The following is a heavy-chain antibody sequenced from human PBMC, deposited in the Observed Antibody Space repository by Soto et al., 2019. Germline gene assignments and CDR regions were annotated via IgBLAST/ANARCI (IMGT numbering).Heavy chain of an antibody. J-gene: IGHJ4*02. D-gene: IGHD2-21*01. V-gene: IGHV4-31*03. Sequence: SETLSLTCTVSGGSISSGGYYWSWIRQHPGKGLEWTGYIYYSGSTYYNPSLKSRVTISVDTSKNQFSLKLSSVTAADTAVYYCARGIPPYYFDYWGQGTLVTVSS. CDR3: ARGIPPYYFDY. CDR1: GGSISSGGYY. CDR2: IYYSGST.